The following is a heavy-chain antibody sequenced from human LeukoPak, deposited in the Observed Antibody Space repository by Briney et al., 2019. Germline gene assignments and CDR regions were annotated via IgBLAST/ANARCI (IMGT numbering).Heavy chain of an antibody. D-gene: IGHD3-10*01. J-gene: IGHJ4*02. V-gene: IGHV3-11*01. CDR3: AREGWFGESPLDY. Sequence: TGGSLRLSCAASGFTFSDYYMSWIRQAPGKGLEWVSYISGSGSTIYYADSVKGRFTISRDNAKNSLYLQMNSLRAEDTAVYYCAREGWFGESPLDYWGQGTLVTVSS. CDR2: ISGSGSTI. CDR1: GFTFSDYY.